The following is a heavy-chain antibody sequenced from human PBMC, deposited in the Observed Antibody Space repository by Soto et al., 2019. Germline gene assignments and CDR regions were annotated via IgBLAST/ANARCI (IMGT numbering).Heavy chain of an antibody. V-gene: IGHV3-23*01. CDR2: ISGSGGST. Sequence: PGGSLRLSCAASGFTFSSYAMSWVRQAPGKGLEWVSAISGSGGSTYYADSVKGRFTISRDNSKNTLYLQMNSLRAEDTAVYYCAKVLWFGDPRTYYFDYWGQGTLVTVSS. D-gene: IGHD3-10*01. CDR1: GFTFSSYA. CDR3: AKVLWFGDPRTYYFDY. J-gene: IGHJ4*02.